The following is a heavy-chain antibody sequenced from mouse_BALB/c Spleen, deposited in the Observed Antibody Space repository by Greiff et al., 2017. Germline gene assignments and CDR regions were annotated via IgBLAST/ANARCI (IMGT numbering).Heavy chain of an antibody. V-gene: IGHV2-5-1*01. CDR1: GFSLTSYG. D-gene: IGHD2-4*01. CDR3: AKERGYDCDAMDY. Sequence: QVQLKQSGPSLVQPSQSLSITCTVSGFSLTSYGVHWVRQSPGKGLEWLGVIWSGGSTDYNAAFMSRLSITKDNSKSQVFFKMNSLQADDTAIYYCAKERGYDCDAMDYWGQGTSVTVSS. CDR2: IWSGGST. J-gene: IGHJ4*01.